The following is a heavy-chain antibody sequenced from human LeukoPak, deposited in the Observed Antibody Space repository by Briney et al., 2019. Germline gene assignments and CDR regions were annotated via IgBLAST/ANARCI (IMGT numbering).Heavy chain of an antibody. J-gene: IGHJ4*02. D-gene: IGHD3-22*01. V-gene: IGHV4-59*01. CDR3: ARGKGWYDSSGYFELFDY. CDR1: GGSISSYY. Sequence: KPSETLSLTCTVSGGSISSYYWSWLRQPPGKGLEWIGNIYYSGSTNYNPSLKSRVTISVDTSKNQFSLKLSSVTAADTAVYHCARGKGWYDSSGYFELFDYWGQGTLVTVSS. CDR2: IYYSGST.